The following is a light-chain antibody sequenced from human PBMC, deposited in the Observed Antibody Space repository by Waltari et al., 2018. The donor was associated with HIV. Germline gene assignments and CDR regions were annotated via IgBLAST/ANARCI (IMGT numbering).Light chain of an antibody. V-gene: IGLV7-46*01. CDR2: DTS. Sequence: QAVVTQEPSLTVSPGGTVTLTCGSSTGAVTSGHYPYWFQQKPGQAPRTLINDTSNKHSWTPARFSGSLLGGKAALTLSGAQPEDEAEYYCLLSYSSAVVFGGGTKLTVL. CDR1: TGAVTSGHY. J-gene: IGLJ2*01. CDR3: LLSYSSAVV.